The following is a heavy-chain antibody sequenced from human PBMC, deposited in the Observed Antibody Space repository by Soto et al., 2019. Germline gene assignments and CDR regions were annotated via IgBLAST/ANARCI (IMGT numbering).Heavy chain of an antibody. CDR3: ARVPPRLGFDY. Sequence: SETLSLTCTVSGGSISSYYWSWIRQPPGKGLEWIGDIYYSGSTNYNPSLKSRVTISVDTSKNQFSLKLSSVTAADTAVYYCARVPPRLGFDYWGQGTLVTVSS. D-gene: IGHD6-19*01. CDR2: IYYSGST. J-gene: IGHJ4*02. CDR1: GGSISSYY. V-gene: IGHV4-59*01.